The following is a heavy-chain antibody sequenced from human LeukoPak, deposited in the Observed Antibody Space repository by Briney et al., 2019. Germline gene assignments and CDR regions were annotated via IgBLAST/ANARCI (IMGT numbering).Heavy chain of an antibody. CDR3: ARAIAAAGRGFDY. J-gene: IGHJ4*02. CDR2: IYYSGST. Sequence: PSETLSLTYTVSGGSISSSSYYWGWIRQPPGKGLEWIGSIYYSGSTYYNPSLKSRVTISVDTSKNQFSLKLSPVTAADTAVYYCARAIAAAGRGFDYWGQGTLVTVSS. CDR1: GGSISSSSYY. V-gene: IGHV4-39*01. D-gene: IGHD6-13*01.